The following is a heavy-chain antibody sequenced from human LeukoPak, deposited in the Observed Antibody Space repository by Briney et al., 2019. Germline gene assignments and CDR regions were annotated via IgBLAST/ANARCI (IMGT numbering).Heavy chain of an antibody. CDR3: ARAGTGTKGFDY. V-gene: IGHV4-59*11. D-gene: IGHD1-14*01. J-gene: IGHJ4*02. Sequence: SETLSLTCTVSGGSISSHYWSWIRQPPGKGLEWIGYIYYSGSTNYNPSLKSRVTISVDTSKNQISLKLSSVTAADTAVYYCARAGTGTKGFDYWGQGTLVTVSS. CDR1: GGSISSHY. CDR2: IYYSGST.